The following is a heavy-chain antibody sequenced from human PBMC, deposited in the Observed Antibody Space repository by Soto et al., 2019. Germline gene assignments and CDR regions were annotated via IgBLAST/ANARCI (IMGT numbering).Heavy chain of an antibody. D-gene: IGHD4-17*01. Sequence: GGSLRLSCAASGFTFSSYSMNWVRQAPGKGLEWVSYISSSSSYIYYADSVKGRFTISRDNAKNSLYLQMNSLRAEDTAVYYCARESLPGGDYAFDIWGQGTMVTVSS. CDR1: GFTFSSYS. CDR2: ISSSSSYI. V-gene: IGHV3-21*01. J-gene: IGHJ3*02. CDR3: ARESLPGGDYAFDI.